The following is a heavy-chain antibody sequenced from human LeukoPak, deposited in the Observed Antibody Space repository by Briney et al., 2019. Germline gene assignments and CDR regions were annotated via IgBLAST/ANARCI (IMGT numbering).Heavy chain of an antibody. CDR1: GYTFTSYD. J-gene: IGHJ4*02. Sequence: ASVKDSCMASGYTFTSYDINWGRHGTEQGLECMGWMNPNSGNTGYTQKFQGRVTMTRNTSISTAYMELCSLRSEDTAVYYCARWSGSTEGFDYWGQGTLVTVSS. V-gene: IGHV1-8*01. CDR2: MNPNSGNT. D-gene: IGHD2-15*01. CDR3: ARWSGSTEGFDY.